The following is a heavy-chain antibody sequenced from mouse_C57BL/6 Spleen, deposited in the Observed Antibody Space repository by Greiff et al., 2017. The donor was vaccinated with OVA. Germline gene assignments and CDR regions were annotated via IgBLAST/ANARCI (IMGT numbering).Heavy chain of an antibody. D-gene: IGHD1-1*01. J-gene: IGHJ2*01. CDR2: INPNNGGT. Sequence: EVKLQESGPELVKPGASVKMSCKASGYTFTDYNMHWVKQSHGKSLEWIGYINPNNGGTSYNQKFKGKATLTVNKSSSTAYMELRSLTSEDSAVYYCARSVYYYGSEDYWGQGTTLTVSS. CDR3: ARSVYYYGSEDY. CDR1: GYTFTDYN. V-gene: IGHV1-22*01.